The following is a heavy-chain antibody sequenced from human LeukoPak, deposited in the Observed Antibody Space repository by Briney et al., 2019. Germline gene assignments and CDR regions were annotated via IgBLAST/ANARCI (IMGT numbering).Heavy chain of an antibody. J-gene: IGHJ4*02. CDR3: ATIVSWGNSYYFDY. CDR2: IIPIFGTA. D-gene: IGHD4-23*01. V-gene: IGHV1-69*06. CDR1: GGTFSSYA. Sequence: GASVKVSCKASGGTFSSYAISWVRQAPGQGLEWMGGIIPIFGTANYAQKFQGRVTMTEDTSTDTAYMELSSLRSEDTAVCYCATIVSWGNSYYFDYWGQGTLVTVSS.